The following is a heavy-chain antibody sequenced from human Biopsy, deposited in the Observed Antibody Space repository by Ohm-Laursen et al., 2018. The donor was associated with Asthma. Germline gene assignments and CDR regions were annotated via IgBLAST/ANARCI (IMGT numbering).Heavy chain of an antibody. CDR2: TFAANSET. Sequence: GESLKISCKASGYTFSDSWIGWVRQMPGKGLEWMGITFAANSETKYSPSFQGQVTISADMSISTAFLQWSSLKASDTAIYYCARFIDGTFFVDYWGQGTLVTVSS. D-gene: IGHD1-7*01. CDR1: GYTFSDSW. J-gene: IGHJ4*02. CDR3: ARFIDGTFFVDY. V-gene: IGHV5-51*03.